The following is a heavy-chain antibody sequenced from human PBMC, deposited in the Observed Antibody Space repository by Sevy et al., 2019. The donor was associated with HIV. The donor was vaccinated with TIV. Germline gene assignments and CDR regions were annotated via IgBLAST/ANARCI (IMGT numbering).Heavy chain of an antibody. J-gene: IGHJ4*02. D-gene: IGHD6-13*01. V-gene: IGHV3-30-3*01. Sequence: GGSLRLSCAASGFTFSSYAMHWVRQAPGKGLEWVAVISYDGSNKYYADSVKGRFTISRENSKNTLYLQMNSLRAEDTAVYYCARDRSKGEQQLNYWGQGTLVTVSS. CDR1: GFTFSSYA. CDR3: ARDRSKGEQQLNY. CDR2: ISYDGSNK.